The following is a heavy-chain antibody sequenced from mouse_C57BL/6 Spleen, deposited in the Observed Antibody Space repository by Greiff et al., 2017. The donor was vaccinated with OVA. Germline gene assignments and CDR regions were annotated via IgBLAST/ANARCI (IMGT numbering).Heavy chain of an antibody. CDR3: ARVYDEDY. J-gene: IGHJ2*01. CDR1: GYTFTSYW. CDR2: IDPSDSYT. V-gene: IGHV1-59*01. Sequence: QVQLQQPGAELVRPGTSVKLSCKASGYTFTSYWMHWVKQRPGQGLEWIGVIDPSDSYTNYNQKFKGNATLTVDTSSSTAYMQLSSLTSEDSAVYYCARVYDEDYWGQGTTLTVSS. D-gene: IGHD2-12*01.